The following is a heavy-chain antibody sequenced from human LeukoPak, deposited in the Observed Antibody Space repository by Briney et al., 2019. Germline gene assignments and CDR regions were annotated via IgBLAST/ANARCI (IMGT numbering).Heavy chain of an antibody. Sequence: ASVKVSCKASGYTFTSYGISWVRQAPGQGLEWMGWISAYNGNTNYAQKLQGRVTMTTDTSTSTAYMELRSLRSDDTAVYYCARDSPDGYNPDAFDTWGQGTMVTVSS. CDR1: GYTFTSYG. CDR2: ISAYNGNT. D-gene: IGHD5-24*01. J-gene: IGHJ3*02. V-gene: IGHV1-18*01. CDR3: ARDSPDGYNPDAFDT.